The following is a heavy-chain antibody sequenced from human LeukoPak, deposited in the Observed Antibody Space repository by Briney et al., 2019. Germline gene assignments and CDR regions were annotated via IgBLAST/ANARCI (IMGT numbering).Heavy chain of an antibody. V-gene: IGHV4-59*01. Sequence: PSETLSLTCTVSGGSITSYYWSWIRQPPGKRLEWIGYIYYSGSINYNPSLQSRVTISVDTSKNQFSLKLSSVTAADAAVYYCAKGETRSGYSPLTHWAQGTRVT. J-gene: IGHJ4*02. CDR1: GGSITSYY. CDR3: AKGETRSGYSPLTH. CDR2: IYYSGSI. D-gene: IGHD3-22*01.